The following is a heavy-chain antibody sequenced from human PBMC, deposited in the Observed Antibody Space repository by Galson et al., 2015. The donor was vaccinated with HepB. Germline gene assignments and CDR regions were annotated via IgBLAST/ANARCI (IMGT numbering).Heavy chain of an antibody. CDR2: ISGNGIST. CDR3: AKVGNGWYDGYFDY. CDR1: GFTFNSYT. V-gene: IGHV3-23*01. Sequence: SLRLSCAASGFTFNSYTMSWVRQAPGKGLEWVSGISGNGISTYYADSVKGRFTISRDNSENTLYLQMNSLRAEDTAVYYCAKVGNGWYDGYFDYWGQGTLVTVSS. J-gene: IGHJ4*02. D-gene: IGHD6-19*01.